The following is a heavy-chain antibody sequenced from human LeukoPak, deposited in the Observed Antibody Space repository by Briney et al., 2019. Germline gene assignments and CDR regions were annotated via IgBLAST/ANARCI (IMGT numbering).Heavy chain of an antibody. CDR2: IKQDGSEK. J-gene: IGHJ5*02. D-gene: IGHD6-19*01. CDR1: GFTFSTYW. CDR3: ARHWPSRGSSGSDWFDP. V-gene: IGHV3-7*01. Sequence: GGSLRLSCAASGFTFSTYWMSWVRQAPGKGLEWVANIKQDGSEKFYVDSVKGRFTISRDNAKYSLYLQMNSLRAEDTAVYYCARHWPSRGSSGSDWFDPWGQGTLVTVSS.